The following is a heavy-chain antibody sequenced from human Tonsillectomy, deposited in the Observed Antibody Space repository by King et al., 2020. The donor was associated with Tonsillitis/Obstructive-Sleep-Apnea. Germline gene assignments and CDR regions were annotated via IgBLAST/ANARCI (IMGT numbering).Heavy chain of an antibody. CDR3: ARDNTVTRHFDY. Sequence: VQLVESGGGLVKPGGSLRLSCAASGFTFSDYYMSWIRQAPGKGLEWISYISSSSSYTNYADSVKGRFTISRDNAKNLLYLQMNSLRAEDTAVYYCARDNTVTRHFDYWGQGTLVTVSS. D-gene: IGHD4-17*01. J-gene: IGHJ4*02. CDR2: ISSSSSYT. CDR1: GFTFSDYY. V-gene: IGHV3-11*06.